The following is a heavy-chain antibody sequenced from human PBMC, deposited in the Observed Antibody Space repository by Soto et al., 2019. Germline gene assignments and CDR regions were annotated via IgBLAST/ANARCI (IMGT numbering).Heavy chain of an antibody. Sequence: QVQLQESGPGLVKPSGTLSLTCAVSGGSISSSNWWSWVRQPPGKGLEWIGEIYHSGSTNYNPSLKSRVTISVDKSKNQCALKLSSVTAADTAVYYCATVHYDFWSGYPIDYWGQGTLVTVSS. CDR2: IYHSGST. J-gene: IGHJ4*02. D-gene: IGHD3-3*01. CDR3: ATVHYDFWSGYPIDY. V-gene: IGHV4-4*02. CDR1: GGSISSSNW.